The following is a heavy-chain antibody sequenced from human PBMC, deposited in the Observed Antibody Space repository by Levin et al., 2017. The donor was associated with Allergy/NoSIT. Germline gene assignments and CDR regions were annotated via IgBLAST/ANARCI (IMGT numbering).Heavy chain of an antibody. CDR3: ARGGYYDFWSGPRGERNWFDP. CDR1: GFTFSSYG. V-gene: IGHV3-33*01. J-gene: IGHJ5*02. CDR2: IWYDGSNK. D-gene: IGHD3-3*01. Sequence: GGSLRLSCAASGFTFSSYGMHWVRQAPGKGLEWVAVIWYDGSNKYYADSVKGRFTISRDNSKNTLYLQMNSLRAEDTAVYYCARGGYYDFWSGPRGERNWFDPWGQGTLVTVSS.